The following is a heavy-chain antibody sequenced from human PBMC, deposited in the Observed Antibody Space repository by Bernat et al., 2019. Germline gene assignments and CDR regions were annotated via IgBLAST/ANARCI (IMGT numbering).Heavy chain of an antibody. CDR2: ISWDGGST. V-gene: IGHV3-43*01. CDR3: AKNGVEQRWLMDY. J-gene: IGHJ4*02. CDR1: GFTFDDYT. Sequence: EVQLVESGGVVVQPGGSLRLSCAASGFTFDDYTMHWVRQSPGKGLEWVSLISWDGGSTYYADSVKGRFTISRDNSKNSLYLQMNSLRTGDTALYYCAKNGVEQRWLMDYWGQGTLVTVSS. D-gene: IGHD5-18*01.